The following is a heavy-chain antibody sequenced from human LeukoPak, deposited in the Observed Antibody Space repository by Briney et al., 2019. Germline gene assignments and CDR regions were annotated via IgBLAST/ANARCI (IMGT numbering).Heavy chain of an antibody. CDR3: ARDPGNEDFWSGYYNDY. V-gene: IGHV7-4-1*02. CDR2: INTNTGNP. CDR1: GYTFTSYA. D-gene: IGHD3-3*01. Sequence: GASVKVSCKASGYTFTSYAMNWVRQAPGQGLEWMGWINTNTGNPTYAQGFTGRFVFSLDTSVSTAYLQISSLKAEDTAVYYCARDPGNEDFWSGYYNDYWGQGTLVTVSS. J-gene: IGHJ4*02.